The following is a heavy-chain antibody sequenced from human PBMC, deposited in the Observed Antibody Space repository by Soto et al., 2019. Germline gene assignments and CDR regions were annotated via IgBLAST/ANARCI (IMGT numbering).Heavy chain of an antibody. CDR3: ATAVAGTISFDY. CDR1: GYSFTRYW. D-gene: IGHD6-19*01. J-gene: IGHJ4*02. V-gene: IGHV5-51*01. Sequence: GESLKISCKGSGYSFTRYWIGWVRQMPGKGLEWMGSIFPGDSDTRYSPSFQGQVTISADKSISTAYLQWSSLKASDTATYYCATAVAGTISFDYWGQGTQVTVSS. CDR2: IFPGDSDT.